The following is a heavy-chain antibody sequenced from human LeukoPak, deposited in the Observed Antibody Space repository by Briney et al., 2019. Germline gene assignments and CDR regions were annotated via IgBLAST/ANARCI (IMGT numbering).Heavy chain of an antibody. V-gene: IGHV4-30-4*08. D-gene: IGHD1-1*01. CDR1: GASVSSGDYY. CDR2: IDYSGIT. CDR3: TRRIATTANFDF. Sequence: SETLSLTCTVSGASVSSGDYYWSWVRQPPGKGLERIGYIDYSGITFYNPSLKSRITMSIDSSRNQFSLKLTSVTAADTAVYYCTRRIATTANFDFWGQGTLVTVSS. J-gene: IGHJ4*02.